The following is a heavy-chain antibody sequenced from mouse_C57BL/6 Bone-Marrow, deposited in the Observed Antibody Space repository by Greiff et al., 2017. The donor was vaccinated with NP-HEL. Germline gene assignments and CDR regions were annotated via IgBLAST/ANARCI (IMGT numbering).Heavy chain of an antibody. CDR2: ISSGGDYI. V-gene: IGHV5-9-1*02. D-gene: IGHD1-1*01. CDR1: GFTFSSYA. CDR3: TRDPIYGSLWYFDV. J-gene: IGHJ1*03. Sequence: EVKLVESGEGLVKPGGSLKLSCAASGFTFSSYAMSWVRQTPEKRLEWVAYISSGGDYIYYADTVKGRFTISRDNARNTLYLQMSSLKSEDTAMYYCTRDPIYGSLWYFDVWGTGTTVTVSS.